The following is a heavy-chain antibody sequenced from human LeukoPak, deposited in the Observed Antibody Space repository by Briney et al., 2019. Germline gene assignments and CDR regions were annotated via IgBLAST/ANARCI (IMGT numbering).Heavy chain of an antibody. CDR2: ISYDGSNK. Sequence: PGRSLRLSCAASGFTFSSYAMHWVRQAPGKGLEWVAVISYDGSNKYYADSVKGRFTVSRDDFMNTLYLQMNSLRAEDTAVYYCARDRTYYSDSSGYYYFDYWGQGTLVTVSS. D-gene: IGHD3-22*01. CDR1: GFTFSSYA. J-gene: IGHJ4*02. V-gene: IGHV3-30-3*01. CDR3: ARDRTYYSDSSGYYYFDY.